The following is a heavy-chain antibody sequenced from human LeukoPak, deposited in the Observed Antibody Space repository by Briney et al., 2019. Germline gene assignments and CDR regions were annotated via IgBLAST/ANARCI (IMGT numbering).Heavy chain of an antibody. Sequence: ASVKVSCKASGYTFTGYYMHWVRQAPGQGLEWMGWINPNSGGTNYAQKFQGRVTMTRDTSISTAYMELSRLRSDDTAVYYCARDAFNGGYDMLVDYWGQGTLVTVSS. CDR3: ARDAFNGGYDMLVDY. J-gene: IGHJ4*02. CDR1: GYTFTGYY. V-gene: IGHV1-2*02. D-gene: IGHD3-9*01. CDR2: INPNSGGT.